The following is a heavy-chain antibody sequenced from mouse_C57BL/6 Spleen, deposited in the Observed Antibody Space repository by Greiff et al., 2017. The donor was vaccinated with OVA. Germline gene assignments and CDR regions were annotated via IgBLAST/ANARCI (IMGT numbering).Heavy chain of an antibody. CDR1: GYSITSGYD. Sequence: EVKLEESGPGMVKPSQSLSLTCTVTGYSITSGYDWHWIRHFPGNKLEWMGYISYSGSTNYNPSLKSRISITHDTSKNHFFLKLNSVTTEDTATYYCAREEDVYGWYFDVWGTGTTVTVSS. J-gene: IGHJ1*03. CDR2: ISYSGST. V-gene: IGHV3-1*01. CDR3: AREEDVYGWYFDV. D-gene: IGHD2-2*01.